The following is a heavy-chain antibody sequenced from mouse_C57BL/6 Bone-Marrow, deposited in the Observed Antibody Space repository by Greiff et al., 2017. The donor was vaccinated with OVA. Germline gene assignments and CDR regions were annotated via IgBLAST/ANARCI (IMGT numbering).Heavy chain of an antibody. CDR1: GYTFTNYW. CDR2: IYPGGGYT. Sequence: VQGVESGAELVRPGTSVKMSCKASGYTFTNYWIGWAKQRPGHGLEWIGDIYPGGGYTNYNEKFKGKATLTADKSSSTAYMQFSSLTSEDSAIYYCARGYYGSPYYFDYWGQGTTLTVSS. CDR3: ARGYYGSPYYFDY. D-gene: IGHD1-1*01. V-gene: IGHV1-63*01. J-gene: IGHJ2*01.